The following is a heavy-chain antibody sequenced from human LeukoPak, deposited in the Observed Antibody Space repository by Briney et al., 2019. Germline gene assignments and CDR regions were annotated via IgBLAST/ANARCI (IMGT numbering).Heavy chain of an antibody. D-gene: IGHD3-10*01. CDR2: ISGSGVAT. Sequence: GGSLRLSCAASGFTFSNYAMSWVRQAPGKGLEWVSVISGSGVATDYADSVKGRFTTSRDNSKNTLFLQMNSLRAEDAAVYYCAKDPQPSVRMLRGTMDVWGQGTTVTVSS. J-gene: IGHJ6*02. CDR1: GFTFSNYA. CDR3: AKDPQPSVRMLRGTMDV. V-gene: IGHV3-23*01.